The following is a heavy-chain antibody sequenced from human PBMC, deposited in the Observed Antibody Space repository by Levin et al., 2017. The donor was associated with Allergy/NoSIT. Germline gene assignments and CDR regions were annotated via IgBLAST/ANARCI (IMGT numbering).Heavy chain of an antibody. CDR3: ARAPTGAAGKVDY. CDR1: GGSFSGFY. CDR2: INHSGST. D-gene: IGHD6-13*01. J-gene: IGHJ4*02. V-gene: IGHV4-34*01. Sequence: SQTLSLTCAVYGGSFSGFYWSWIRQPPGKGLEWIGEINHSGSTKYNPSLKSRVTISVDTSKNQFSLKLSSVTAADTAVYYCARAPTGAAGKVDYWGQGTLVTVSS.